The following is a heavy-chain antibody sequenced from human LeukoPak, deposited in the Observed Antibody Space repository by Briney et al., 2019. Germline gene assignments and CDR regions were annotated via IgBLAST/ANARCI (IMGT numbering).Heavy chain of an antibody. CDR3: ARDLYSSGWTDAFDI. D-gene: IGHD6-19*01. V-gene: IGHV1-2*02. CDR1: GYTFTGYY. CDR2: VNPNSGDT. J-gene: IGHJ3*02. Sequence: ASVKVSCKASGYTFTGYYMHWVRQAPGQGLEWMGWVNPNSGDTNYSQKFQGRVSMTRDTSINTAYMELSRLTSDDTAVYYCARDLYSSGWTDAFDIWGQGTMVTVSS.